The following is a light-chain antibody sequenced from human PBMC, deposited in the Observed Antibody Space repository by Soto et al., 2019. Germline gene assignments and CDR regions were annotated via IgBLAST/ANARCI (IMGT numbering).Light chain of an antibody. V-gene: IGLV2-14*01. CDR3: SSYTGSSTPLV. J-gene: IGLJ2*01. Sequence: QSALTQPASVSGSPGQSITISCTGTSSDVGGYNYVSWYQQHPGKAPKLMIYDVSNRPSGVSNRFSGSKSGNTASLTISGLQAEDEADYYCSSYTGSSTPLVFGGGTQLPS. CDR1: SSDVGGYNY. CDR2: DVS.